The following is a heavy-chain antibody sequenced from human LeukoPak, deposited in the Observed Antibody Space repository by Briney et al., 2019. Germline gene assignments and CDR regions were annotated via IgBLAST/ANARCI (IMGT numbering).Heavy chain of an antibody. D-gene: IGHD3-3*01. J-gene: IGHJ4*02. Sequence: SETLSLTCAVSGGSISSSNWWSWVRQPPGKGLEWIGEIYHSGSTNYNPSLKSRVTISVDKSKNQFSLKLSSVTAADTAVYYCASRRSGTIFGVVIKYYFDYWGQGTLVTVSS. CDR2: IYHSGST. V-gene: IGHV4-4*02. CDR3: ASRRSGTIFGVVIKYYFDY. CDR1: GGSISSSNW.